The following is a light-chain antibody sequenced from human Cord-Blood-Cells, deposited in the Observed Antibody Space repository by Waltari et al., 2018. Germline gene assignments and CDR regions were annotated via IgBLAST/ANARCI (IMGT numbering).Light chain of an antibody. V-gene: IGKV1-39*01. CDR1: QSISSY. Sequence: DIQMTQSPSSLSASVGDRVTITCRASQSISSYLNWYQQKPGKAPKLLIYAASSLQSGVPSRFNGNGSGKDFNLTLNSLLPENFSTYYCQQSYSTPPKFGQGTKVEIK. CDR3: QQSYSTPPK. J-gene: IGKJ1*01. CDR2: AAS.